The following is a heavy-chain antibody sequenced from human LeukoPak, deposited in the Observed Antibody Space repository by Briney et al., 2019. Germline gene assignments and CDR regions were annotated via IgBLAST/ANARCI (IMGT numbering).Heavy chain of an antibody. CDR1: GYTFTGYY. V-gene: IGHV1-8*02. CDR2: MNPNSGNT. CDR3: ARGAGLVGATEFDY. Sequence: ASVKVSCKASGYTFTGYYMHWVRQAPGQGLEWMGWMNPNSGNTDYAQKFQGRVTMTTNTSISTAYMELNSLRSEDTAVYYCARGAGLVGATEFDYWGQGTLVTVSS. D-gene: IGHD1-26*01. J-gene: IGHJ4*02.